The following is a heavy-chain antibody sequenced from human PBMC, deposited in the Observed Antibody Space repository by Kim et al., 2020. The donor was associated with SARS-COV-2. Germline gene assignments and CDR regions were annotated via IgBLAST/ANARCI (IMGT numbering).Heavy chain of an antibody. Sequence: SETLSLTCSVSGASISSGGYYWSWIRQFPGRGLEWIGYIYYSGTTYYKPSLESRVTISVDTSKNEFSLRLRSVTAADTAVYYCARESPLSSGDFFDYWGQGTLVTVSS. CDR2: IYYSGTT. J-gene: IGHJ4*02. V-gene: IGHV4-31*02. D-gene: IGHD3-3*01. CDR3: ARESPLSSGDFFDY. CDR1: GASISSGGYY.